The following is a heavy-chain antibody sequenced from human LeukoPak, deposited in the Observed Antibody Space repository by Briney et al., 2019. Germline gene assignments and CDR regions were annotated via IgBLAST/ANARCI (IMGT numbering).Heavy chain of an antibody. CDR2: IKSKTDGGTT. CDR3: TPNLYGSGELEYNWFDP. CDR1: GFTLSNAW. J-gene: IGHJ5*02. V-gene: IGHV3-15*01. D-gene: IGHD3-10*01. Sequence: PGGSLRPSCAASGFTLSNAWMSWVRQAPGKGLEWVGRIKSKTDGGTTDYAAPVKGRFTISRDDSKNTLYLQMNSLKTEDTAVYYCTPNLYGSGELEYNWFDPWGQGTLVTVSS.